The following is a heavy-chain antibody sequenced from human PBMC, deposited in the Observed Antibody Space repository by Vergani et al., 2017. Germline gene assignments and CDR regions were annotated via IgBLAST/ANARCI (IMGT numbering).Heavy chain of an antibody. D-gene: IGHD3-22*01. Sequence: EVQLVESGGGLVQPGGSLRLSCAASGFTFSSYWMHWVRQAPGKGLVWVSRINSDGSSTSYADSVKGRFTISRDNSKNTLYLQMNSLRAEDTAVYYCAKAPTVYYYDSSGPRYFDYWGQGTLVTVSS. J-gene: IGHJ4*02. V-gene: IGHV3-74*01. CDR1: GFTFSSYW. CDR3: AKAPTVYYYDSSGPRYFDY. CDR2: INSDGSST.